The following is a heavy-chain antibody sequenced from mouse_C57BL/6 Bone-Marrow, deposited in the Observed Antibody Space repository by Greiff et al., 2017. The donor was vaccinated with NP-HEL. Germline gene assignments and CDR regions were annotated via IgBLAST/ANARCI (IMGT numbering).Heavy chain of an antibody. J-gene: IGHJ1*03. Sequence: QVQLQQSGAELAKPGASVKLSCKASGYTFTSYWMHWVKQRPGQGLEWIGYINPSSGYTKYNQKFKDKATLTADKSSSTAYMQLSSLTSEDSAVYYCARDGSSYFWYFDVWGTGTTVTVSS. D-gene: IGHD1-1*01. V-gene: IGHV1-7*01. CDR3: ARDGSSYFWYFDV. CDR2: INPSSGYT. CDR1: GYTFTSYW.